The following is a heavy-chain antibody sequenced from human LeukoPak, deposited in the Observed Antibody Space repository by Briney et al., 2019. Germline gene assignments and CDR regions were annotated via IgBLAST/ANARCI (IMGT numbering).Heavy chain of an antibody. D-gene: IGHD6-13*01. CDR1: GGSISSYS. CDR2: IYYTGST. CDR3: ARGGSWSDY. J-gene: IGHJ4*02. Sequence: SETLSLTCTVSGGSISSYSWSWIRQPPGKGLEWIGYIYYTGSTNYHPSLKSRVTISVDTSKNQFSLHLNSVTAADTAVYYCARGGSWSDYWGQGTLDTVSS. V-gene: IGHV4-59*01.